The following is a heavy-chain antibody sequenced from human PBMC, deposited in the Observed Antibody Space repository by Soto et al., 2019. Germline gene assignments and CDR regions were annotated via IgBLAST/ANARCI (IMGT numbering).Heavy chain of an antibody. CDR2: SHQSGNT. J-gene: IGHJ4*02. V-gene: IGHV4-4*02. D-gene: IGHD6-13*01. CDR3: ATRDSSRFY. CDR1: GVSISSHDR. Sequence: QVQLQESGPGLVKPSGTLSLTCAVSGVSISSHDRWTWGRQPPGKGLEWIGESHQSGNTNYNSSLESRVTISVDKSKNQFSLKLTSVTVADTAVYYCATRDSSRFYWGQGTLVTVSS.